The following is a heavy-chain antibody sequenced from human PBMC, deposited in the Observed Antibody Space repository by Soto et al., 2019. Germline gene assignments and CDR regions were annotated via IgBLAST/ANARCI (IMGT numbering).Heavy chain of an antibody. V-gene: IGHV1-2*04. D-gene: IGHD5-12*01. CDR3: ARDEGWRRSGYDSTNYYYYMDV. Sequence: QVQLVQSGAEVKKPGASVKVSCKASGYTFTGYYMHWVRQAPGQGLEWMGWINPNSGGTNYAQKFQGWVTMTRDTSISTAYMELSRLRSDDTAVYYCARDEGWRRSGYDSTNYYYYMDVWGKGTTVTVSS. CDR2: INPNSGGT. J-gene: IGHJ6*03. CDR1: GYTFTGYY.